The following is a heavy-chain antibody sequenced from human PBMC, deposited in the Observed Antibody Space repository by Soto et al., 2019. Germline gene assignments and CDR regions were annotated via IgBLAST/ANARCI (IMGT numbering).Heavy chain of an antibody. Sequence: QVQLVESGGGVVQPGRSLRLSCAASGFTFSSYAMHWVRQATGKGLEWVAVISYDGSNKYYADSVKGRFTISRDNSKNTLYLQMNSLRSEDTAVYYCARAARPYSSSWYEPFDYWGQGTLVTVSS. J-gene: IGHJ4*02. CDR1: GFTFSSYA. CDR3: ARAARPYSSSWYEPFDY. D-gene: IGHD6-13*01. V-gene: IGHV3-30-3*01. CDR2: ISYDGSNK.